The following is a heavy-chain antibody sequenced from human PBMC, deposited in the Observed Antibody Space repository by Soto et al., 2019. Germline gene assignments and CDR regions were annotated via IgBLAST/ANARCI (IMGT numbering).Heavy chain of an antibody. Sequence: QVQLQESGPGLVKPSQTLSLTCTVSGGSISSGGSYWSWIRQHPGKGLEWIGYISYSGSTYYNPSLKSRVTISVDTSKNQFSLEMSSVTAADTAVHYCARDLSVAGRLYFDYWGQGTLVTVSS. D-gene: IGHD6-19*01. V-gene: IGHV4-31*03. CDR3: ARDLSVAGRLYFDY. CDR2: ISYSGST. J-gene: IGHJ4*02. CDR1: GGSISSGGSY.